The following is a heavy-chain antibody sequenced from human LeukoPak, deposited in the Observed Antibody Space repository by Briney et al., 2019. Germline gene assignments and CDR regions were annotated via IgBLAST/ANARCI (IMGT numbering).Heavy chain of an antibody. CDR1: GGSITSGNHY. Sequence: SQTLSLTCTVSGGSITSGNHYWSWIRQPPGKGLEWIVYFYHTGSTYYNPSLKSRVTISVDRSKNQFSLKLTSVTAADTAVYYCARGPYCSTTNCLFGYFDYWGQGTLVTVSS. D-gene: IGHD2-2*01. V-gene: IGHV4-30-2*01. CDR2: FYHTGST. J-gene: IGHJ4*02. CDR3: ARGPYCSTTNCLFGYFDY.